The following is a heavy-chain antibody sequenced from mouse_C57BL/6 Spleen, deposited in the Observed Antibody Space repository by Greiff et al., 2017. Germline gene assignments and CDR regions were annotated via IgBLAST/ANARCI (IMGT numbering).Heavy chain of an antibody. V-gene: IGHV1-55*01. CDR3: AREGAYYSNPFAY. CDR1: GYTFTSYW. CDR2: IYPGSGST. D-gene: IGHD2-5*01. J-gene: IGHJ3*01. Sequence: QVQLQQPGAELVKPGASVKMSCKASGYTFTSYWITWVKQRPGQGLEWIGDIYPGSGSTNYNEKFKSKATLTVDTSSSTAYMQLSSLTSEDSEVYYCAREGAYYSNPFAYWGQGTLVTVSA.